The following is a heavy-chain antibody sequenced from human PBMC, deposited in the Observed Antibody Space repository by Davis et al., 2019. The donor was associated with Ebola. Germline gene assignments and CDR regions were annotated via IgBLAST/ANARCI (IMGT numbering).Heavy chain of an antibody. J-gene: IGHJ4*02. V-gene: IGHV4-39*01. CDR2: IYYSGST. D-gene: IGHD1-26*01. CDR3: ARHRLLVGATPQYYFDY. CDR1: GGSISSGGYY. Sequence: PSETLSLTCTVSGGSISSGGYYWSWIRQHPGKGLEWIGYIYYSGSTYYNPSLKSRVTISVDTSKNQFSLKLSSVTAADTAVYYCARHRLLVGATPQYYFDYWGQGTLVTVSS.